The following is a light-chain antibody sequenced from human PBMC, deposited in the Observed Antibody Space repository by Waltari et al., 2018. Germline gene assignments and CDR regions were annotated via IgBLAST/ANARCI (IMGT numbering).Light chain of an antibody. V-gene: IGKV3-11*01. J-gene: IGKJ4*01. CDR2: DAS. Sequence: EIVLTPSPATLSLSPGERATLSCRASQSVSSYLVWYQQKPGQAPRLLIHDASSRATGIPARFSGSGSGTDFTLTISSLEAEDFAVYYCQHRRDFGGGTKVEI. CDR3: QHRRD. CDR1: QSVSSY.